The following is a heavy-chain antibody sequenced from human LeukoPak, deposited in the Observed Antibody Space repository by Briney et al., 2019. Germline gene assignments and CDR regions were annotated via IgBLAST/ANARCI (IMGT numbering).Heavy chain of an antibody. CDR3: ARVTCPGGDCYYYYGLDV. CDR2: IKQDASDI. D-gene: IGHD2-21*02. CDR1: GFTFRAYW. V-gene: IGHV3-7*02. J-gene: IGHJ6*02. Sequence: GGSLTLSCAASGFTFRAYWISWVRQPPGKGLEWVANIKQDASDIYYVDSVRGRFTISRDNAKNSLYLQMNSLRPEDTAVYYCARVTCPGGDCYYYYGLDVWGQGTTVTVSS.